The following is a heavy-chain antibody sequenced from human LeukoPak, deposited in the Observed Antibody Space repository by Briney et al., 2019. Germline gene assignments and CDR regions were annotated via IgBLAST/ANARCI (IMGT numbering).Heavy chain of an antibody. V-gene: IGHV1-69*04. CDR1: GGAFSSYA. D-gene: IGHD2-15*01. J-gene: IGHJ6*02. Sequence: GASVKVSCKASGGAFSSYAISWVRQAPGQGLEWMGRIIPILGIANYAQKFQGRVTITADKSTSTAYMELSSLRSEDTAVYYCARGAAPPGGAIHYYYYGMDVWGQGTTVTVSS. CDR3: ARGAAPPGGAIHYYYYGMDV. CDR2: IIPILGIA.